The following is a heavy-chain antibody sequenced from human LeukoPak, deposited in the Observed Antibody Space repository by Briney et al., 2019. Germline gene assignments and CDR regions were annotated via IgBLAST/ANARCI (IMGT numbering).Heavy chain of an antibody. Sequence: GGSLRLSCAASGFTFSSYAMHWVRQAPGKGLEWVVVISYDGSNKYYADSVKGRFTISRDNSKNTLYLQMNSLRAEDTAVYYCARTGGLLFVSVGAFDIWGQGTMVTVSS. V-gene: IGHV3-30-3*01. CDR3: ARTGGLLFVSVGAFDI. CDR2: ISYDGSNK. J-gene: IGHJ3*02. D-gene: IGHD2-21*02. CDR1: GFTFSSYA.